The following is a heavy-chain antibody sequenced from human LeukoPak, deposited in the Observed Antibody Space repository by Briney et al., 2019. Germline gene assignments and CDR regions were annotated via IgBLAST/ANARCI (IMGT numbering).Heavy chain of an antibody. J-gene: IGHJ5*02. Sequence: GTSVKVSCKASGFTFTSSAVQWVRQARGQRLEWIGWIVVGSGNTNYAQKFQERVTITRDMSTSTAYMELSSLRSEDTAVYYCAAGFGVVIPTYSSSWGQGTLVTVSS. D-gene: IGHD3-3*01. CDR2: IVVGSGNT. V-gene: IGHV1-58*01. CDR3: AAGFGVVIPTYSSS. CDR1: GFTFTSSA.